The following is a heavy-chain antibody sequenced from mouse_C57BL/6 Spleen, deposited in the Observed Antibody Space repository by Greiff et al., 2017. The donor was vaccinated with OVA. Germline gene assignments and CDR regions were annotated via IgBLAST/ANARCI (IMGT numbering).Heavy chain of an antibody. D-gene: IGHD2-1*01. CDR2: IYPGSGST. CDR1: GYTFTSYW. V-gene: IGHV1-55*01. CDR3: ARSPYGNYDFDY. J-gene: IGHJ2*01. Sequence: QVQLQQPGAELVKPGASVKMSCKASGYTFTSYWITWVKQRPGQGLEWIGDIYPGSGSTNYNEKFKSKATLTVDTSSSTAYMQLSSLTSEDSAVYYCARSPYGNYDFDYWGQGTTLTVSS.